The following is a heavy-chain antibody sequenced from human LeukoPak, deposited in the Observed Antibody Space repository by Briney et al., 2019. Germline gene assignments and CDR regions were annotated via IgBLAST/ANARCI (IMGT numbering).Heavy chain of an antibody. Sequence: SVKVSCKASGGTFSSYAISWVRQAPGQGLEWMGRIIPILGIANYAQKLQGRVTITADKSTSTAYMELSSLRSEDTAVYYCARAPTVYLAWFDPWGQGTLVTVSS. V-gene: IGHV1-69*04. CDR2: IIPILGIA. J-gene: IGHJ5*02. D-gene: IGHD3-9*01. CDR1: GGTFSSYA. CDR3: ARAPTVYLAWFDP.